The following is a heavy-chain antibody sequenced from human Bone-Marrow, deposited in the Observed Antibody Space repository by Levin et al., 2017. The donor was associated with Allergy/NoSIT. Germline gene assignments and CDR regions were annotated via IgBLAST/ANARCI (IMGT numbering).Heavy chain of an antibody. CDR2: IKQDGSEK. D-gene: IGHD5-18*01. CDR3: ARGAREYNDG. CDR1: GFTFNNYC. Sequence: GGSLRLSCAASGFTFNNYCMSWVRQAPGKGLEWVANIKQDGSEKSYGDSVKGRFTISRDNAKNSLDLQMSSLRVEDTAVYYCARGAREYNDGWGQGTMVTVSS. J-gene: IGHJ4*01. V-gene: IGHV3-7*04.